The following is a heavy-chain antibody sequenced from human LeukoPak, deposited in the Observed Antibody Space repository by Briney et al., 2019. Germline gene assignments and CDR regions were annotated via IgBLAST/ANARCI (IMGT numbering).Heavy chain of an antibody. Sequence: GGSLRLSCVASGFTVSSKYMSWVRQAPGKGLELVALIYSGGSTSYTDSVKGRFTISRDDSKNTLYLQMNSLRAEDTAVYYCARGPDSSSSGPFDYWGQGTLVTVSS. CDR2: IYSGGST. J-gene: IGHJ4*02. CDR1: GFTVSSKY. V-gene: IGHV3-66*01. D-gene: IGHD6-6*01. CDR3: ARGPDSSSSGPFDY.